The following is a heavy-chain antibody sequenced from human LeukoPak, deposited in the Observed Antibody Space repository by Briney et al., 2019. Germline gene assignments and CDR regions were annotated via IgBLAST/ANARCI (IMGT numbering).Heavy chain of an antibody. CDR2: IYYSGST. Sequence: SETLSLTCTVSGGSISSYYWSWIRQPPGKGLEWIGYIYYSGSTKYNPSLKSRVTISVDTSKNQFSLKLSSVTAADTAVYYCARDTRDGYNYDWGQGTLVTVSS. J-gene: IGHJ4*02. V-gene: IGHV4-59*01. CDR3: ARDTRDGYNYD. CDR1: GGSISSYY. D-gene: IGHD5-24*01.